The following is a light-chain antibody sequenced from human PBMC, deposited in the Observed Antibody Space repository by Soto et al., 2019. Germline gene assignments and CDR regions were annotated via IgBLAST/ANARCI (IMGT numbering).Light chain of an antibody. CDR3: ASWDDSLNSL. CDR2: SND. J-gene: IGLJ1*01. CDR1: SSNIGSNN. Sequence: QSALTQPPSASGTPGQRVTISCSGSSSNIGSNNVNWYQQLPGTAPKLLIYSNDQRPSGVPDRFSGSKSGTSASLAISGLQSEDEADYYCASWDDSLNSLFGTGTRSPS. V-gene: IGLV1-44*01.